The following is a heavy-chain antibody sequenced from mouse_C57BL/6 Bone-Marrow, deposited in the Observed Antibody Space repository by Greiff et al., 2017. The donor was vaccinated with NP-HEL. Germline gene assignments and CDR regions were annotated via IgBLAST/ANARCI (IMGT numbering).Heavy chain of an antibody. CDR2: ISSGSSTI. Sequence: EVHLVESGGGLVKPGGSLKLSCAASGFTFSDYGMHWVRQAPEKGLEWVAYISSGSSTIYYADKVKGRFTISRDNAKNTLFLQMTSLRSEDTAMYYCARPGAWFAYWGQGTLVTVSA. CDR1: GFTFSDYG. D-gene: IGHD3-1*01. CDR3: ARPGAWFAY. V-gene: IGHV5-17*01. J-gene: IGHJ3*01.